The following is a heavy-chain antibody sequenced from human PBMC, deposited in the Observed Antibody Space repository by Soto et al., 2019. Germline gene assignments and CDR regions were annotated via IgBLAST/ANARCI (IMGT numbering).Heavy chain of an antibody. Sequence: GGSLDLSWAACRCSVSNSWMGCVRQAPGNGLKWVGRIKSKTDGGTTDYAAPVKGRFTISRDDSKNTLYLQMNSLKTEDTAVYYCTPPPPKSCGVSVGCWAQGTLVAVYS. V-gene: IGHV3-15*01. CDR2: IKSKTDGGTT. J-gene: IGHJ4*02. D-gene: IGHD2-21*01. CDR1: RCSVSNSW. CDR3: TPPPPKSCGVSVGC.